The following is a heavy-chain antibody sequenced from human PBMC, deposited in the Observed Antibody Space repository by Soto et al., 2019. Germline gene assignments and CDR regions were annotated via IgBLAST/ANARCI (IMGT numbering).Heavy chain of an antibody. D-gene: IGHD4-17*01. CDR2: IHTSGTT. Sequence: SETLSLTCTVSSGSISTYYWNWIRQSPGKGLEWIAFIHTSGTTKYNLSLESRVSTSVDTSKNQFSLNLSSVTAADTAVYYCARETTVVTNDAFDIWGQGTMVTVSS. CDR3: ARETTVVTNDAFDI. V-gene: IGHV4-4*08. J-gene: IGHJ3*02. CDR1: SGSISTYY.